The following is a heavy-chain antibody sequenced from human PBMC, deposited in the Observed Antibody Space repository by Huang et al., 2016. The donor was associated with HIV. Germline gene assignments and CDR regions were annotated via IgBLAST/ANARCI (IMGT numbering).Heavy chain of an antibody. CDR3: ARLSRVRSGFDI. D-gene: IGHD1-26*01. Sequence: QVQLVESGGGVVQPGGSLRLSCAASGFTFSSYDMSWVRQAPGKGLEGVAFIRYDESNKYYADSVKGRFTISRDNSKNTLYVQMNSLRVEDTAVYYCARLSRVRSGFDIWGQGTKVTVSS. V-gene: IGHV3-30*02. J-gene: IGHJ3*02. CDR2: IRYDESNK. CDR1: GFTFSSYD.